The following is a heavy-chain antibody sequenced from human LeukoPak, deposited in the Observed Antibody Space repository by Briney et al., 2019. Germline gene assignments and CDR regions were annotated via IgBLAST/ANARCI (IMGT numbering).Heavy chain of an antibody. D-gene: IGHD2-2*01. Sequence: SQTLSLTCTVSGGSISSGGYYWSWIRQPPGKGLEWIGCIYYSGSTYYNPSLKSRVTISVDTSKNQFSLKLSSVTAADTAVYYCARGVGFRYQLLSYWGQGTLVTVSS. CDR1: GGSISSGGYY. J-gene: IGHJ4*02. CDR2: IYYSGST. V-gene: IGHV4-31*03. CDR3: ARGVGFRYQLLSY.